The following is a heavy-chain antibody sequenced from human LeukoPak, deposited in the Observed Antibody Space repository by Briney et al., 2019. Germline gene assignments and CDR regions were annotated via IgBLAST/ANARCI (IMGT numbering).Heavy chain of an antibody. CDR2: ISGSGVIT. CDR3: ARIPFSGHYDFWSGWHFDY. Sequence: GGSLRLSCAASGFTFSSYAMRWVRQAPGKGLEWGSAISGSGVITYYADSVKGRFTISRDNSKNTLYLQMNSLRAEDTAVYYCARIPFSGHYDFWSGWHFDYWGQGTLVTVSS. CDR1: GFTFSSYA. D-gene: IGHD3-3*01. V-gene: IGHV3-23*01. J-gene: IGHJ4*02.